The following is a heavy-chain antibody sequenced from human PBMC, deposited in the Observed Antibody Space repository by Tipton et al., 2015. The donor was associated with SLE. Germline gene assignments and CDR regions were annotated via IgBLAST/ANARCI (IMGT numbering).Heavy chain of an antibody. Sequence: QSGAEVKKPGASVKVSCKASGYTFTGYYMHWVRQAPGQGLEWMGWINPNSGGTNYAQKFQGRVTMTRDTSISTAYMELSRLRSDDTAVYYCATRLLDIVVVPAAIGGMNYWGQGTLVTVSS. CDR2: INPNSGGT. CDR3: ATRLLDIVVVPAAIGGMNY. CDR1: GYTFTGYY. J-gene: IGHJ4*02. D-gene: IGHD2-2*02. V-gene: IGHV1-2*02.